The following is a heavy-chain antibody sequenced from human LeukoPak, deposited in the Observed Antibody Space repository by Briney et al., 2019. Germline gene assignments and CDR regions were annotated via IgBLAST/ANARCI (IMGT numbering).Heavy chain of an antibody. D-gene: IGHD5-24*01. V-gene: IGHV3-53*01. CDR3: AREMATIRGGRTWQLDL. CDR2: IYSGGGT. CDR1: GFTVSSNY. Sequence: PGGSLRLPCAASGFTVSSNYMSWVRQAPGKGLESVSVIYSGGGTYYADSVKGRFTISRDNSKNTLNLQMNSLRAEDTAVYYCAREMATIRGGRTWQLDLWGRGTLVTVSS. J-gene: IGHJ2*01.